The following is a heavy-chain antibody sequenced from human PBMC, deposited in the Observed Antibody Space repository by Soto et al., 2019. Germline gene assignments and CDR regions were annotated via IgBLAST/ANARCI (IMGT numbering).Heavy chain of an antibody. Sequence: ASVKVSCKASGYTFTNYYMHWVRQAPGQGLEWMGIIYPSGGRASYAQKFQGRATMTTDTSTTTVYMELSSLSSEDTAVYYCARMYCGGDCLAMIQKRYYHYGLDVWGQGTTVTVSS. CDR2: IYPSGGRA. J-gene: IGHJ6*02. V-gene: IGHV1-46*01. D-gene: IGHD2-21*02. CDR3: ARMYCGGDCLAMIQKRYYHYGLDV. CDR1: GYTFTNYY.